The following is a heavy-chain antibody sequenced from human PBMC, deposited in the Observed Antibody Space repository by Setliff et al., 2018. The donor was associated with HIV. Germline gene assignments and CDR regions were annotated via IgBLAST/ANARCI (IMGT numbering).Heavy chain of an antibody. J-gene: IGHJ4*02. V-gene: IGHV4-38-2*01. CDR1: GHSIRSGYY. CDR3: ASRWGSYYDTNGHPFDY. CDR2: MYHSGST. Sequence: SETLSLTCSVSGHSIRSGYYWGWIRQPPGKGLEWIGTMYHSGSTYYNPSLQGRVTMSFDTSEDHFSLRLSSVTAADTAVYYCASRWGSYYDTNGHPFDYWGQGTLVTVSS. D-gene: IGHD3-22*01.